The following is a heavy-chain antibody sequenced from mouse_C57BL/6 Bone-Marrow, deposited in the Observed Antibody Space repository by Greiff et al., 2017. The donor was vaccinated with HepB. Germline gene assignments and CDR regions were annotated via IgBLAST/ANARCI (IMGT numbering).Heavy chain of an antibody. D-gene: IGHD2-5*01. CDR1: GYAFSSSW. V-gene: IGHV1-82*01. Sequence: QVQLQQSGPELVKPGASVKISCKASGYAFSSSWMNWVKQRPGKGLEWIGRIYPGDGDTNYNGKFKGKATLTADKSYSTAYMQLSSLTSEDSAVYFCARRGAYYSNYYAMDYWGQGTSVTVSS. J-gene: IGHJ4*01. CDR2: IYPGDGDT. CDR3: ARRGAYYSNYYAMDY.